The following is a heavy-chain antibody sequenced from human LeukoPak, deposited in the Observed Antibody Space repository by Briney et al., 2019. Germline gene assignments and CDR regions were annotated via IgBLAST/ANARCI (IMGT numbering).Heavy chain of an antibody. V-gene: IGHV3-30*18. J-gene: IGHJ4*02. Sequence: GGSLRLSCAASGFTFNTYGINWVRQAPGKGLEWVAVISSDGLLQYYADSVRGRFTISRDNSKKMLYLQMNSLRTEDTAVYYCVKAAEQFVTRSLDCWGQGTLVTVSS. CDR3: VKAAEQFVTRSLDC. CDR1: GFTFNTYG. D-gene: IGHD6-6*01. CDR2: ISSDGLLQ.